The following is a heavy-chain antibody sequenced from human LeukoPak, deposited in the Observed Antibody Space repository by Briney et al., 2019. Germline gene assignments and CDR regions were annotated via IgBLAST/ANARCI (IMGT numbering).Heavy chain of an antibody. CDR3: AKDPVYASGSYRFFDS. Sequence: GGSLRLSCAASGFTFGSYAMNWVRQAPGKGLEWVSFISISGGSTYYAESVKGRFTISKDNSKNTLYLLMNILRAEDTAVYYCAKDPVYASGSYRFFDSWGQGTLVTVSS. CDR2: ISISGGST. CDR1: GFTFGSYA. V-gene: IGHV3-23*01. D-gene: IGHD3-10*01. J-gene: IGHJ4*02.